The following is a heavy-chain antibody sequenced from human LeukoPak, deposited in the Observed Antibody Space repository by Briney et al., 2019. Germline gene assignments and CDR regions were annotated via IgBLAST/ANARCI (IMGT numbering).Heavy chain of an antibody. CDR2: TYYRSKWYN. Sequence: SQTLSLTCAISGDSVSSNSAAWNWIRQSPSRGLEWLGRTYYRSKWYNDYAVSVKSRITINPDTSKNQISLQLNSVTPEDTAVYYCAREGVVVPAAIMGFNWFDPWGQGTLVTVSS. CDR3: AREGVVVPAAIMGFNWFDP. V-gene: IGHV6-1*01. J-gene: IGHJ5*02. CDR1: GDSVSSNSAA. D-gene: IGHD2-2*01.